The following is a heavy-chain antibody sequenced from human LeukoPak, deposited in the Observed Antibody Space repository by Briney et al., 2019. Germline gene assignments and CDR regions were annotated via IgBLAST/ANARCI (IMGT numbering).Heavy chain of an antibody. Sequence: GGSLRLSCAASGFTVSSKYMSWVRQAPGKGLEWVSTLYSNGNTYYADSVKGQFTISRDNSKNTLSLQMNSLRAEDTAVYYCARDYYDGSAYYSYYEYWGQGTLVTVSS. CDR3: ARDYYDGSAYYSYYEY. J-gene: IGHJ4*02. CDR1: GFTVSSKY. CDR2: LYSNGNT. D-gene: IGHD3-22*01. V-gene: IGHV3-53*01.